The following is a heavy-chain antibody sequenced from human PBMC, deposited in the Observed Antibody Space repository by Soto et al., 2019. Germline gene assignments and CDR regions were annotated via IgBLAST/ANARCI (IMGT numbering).Heavy chain of an antibody. V-gene: IGHV3-33*08. D-gene: IGHD3-10*01. CDR3: ARDEKWFGELFHYFDY. J-gene: IGHJ4*02. CDR1: GFSFSSYG. Sequence: GGSLRLSCAASGFSFSSYGMHWVRQAPGKGLEWVAVIWYDGSNKYYADSVKGRFTISRDNSKNTLYLQMNSLRAEDTAVYYCARDEKWFGELFHYFDYWGQGTLVTVSS. CDR2: IWYDGSNK.